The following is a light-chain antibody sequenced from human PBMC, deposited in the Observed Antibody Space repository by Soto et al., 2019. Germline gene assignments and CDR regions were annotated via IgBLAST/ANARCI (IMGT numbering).Light chain of an antibody. CDR3: QQAYTFPIT. J-gene: IGKJ5*01. Sequence: DIQMTQSPSSVSASVGDTVTITCRASHYIDSWLAWYQQKPGKAPKLLIYDASRLRTGVASTFSGSRSGTDFTLTITDLRPEDFATYYCQQAYTFPITFGQGTRLDIK. V-gene: IGKV1-12*01. CDR2: DAS. CDR1: HYIDSW.